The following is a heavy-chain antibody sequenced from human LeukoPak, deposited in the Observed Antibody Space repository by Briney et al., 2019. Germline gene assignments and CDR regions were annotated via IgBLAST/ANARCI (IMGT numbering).Heavy chain of an antibody. V-gene: IGHV1-69*13. Sequence: SVKVSCKASGGTFSSYAISWVRQAPGQGLEWMGGIIPIFGTANCAQKFQGRVTITADESTSTAYMELSSLRSEDTAVYYCARSIIGSSPPNWFDPWGQGTLVTVSS. CDR1: GGTFSSYA. CDR3: ARSIIGSSPPNWFDP. D-gene: IGHD6-13*01. J-gene: IGHJ5*02. CDR2: IIPIFGTA.